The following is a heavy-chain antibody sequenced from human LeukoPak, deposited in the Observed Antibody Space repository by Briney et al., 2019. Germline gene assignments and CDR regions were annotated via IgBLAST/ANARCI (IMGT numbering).Heavy chain of an antibody. V-gene: IGHV3-30*04. CDR3: ARPHYYDSSAYYSPFDY. CDR1: GFTFSSYA. Sequence: GRSLRLSCAASGFTFSSYAMHWVRQAPGKGLEWVAVISYDGSNKYYADSVKGRFTISRDNSKNTLYLLMNSLRAEDTAVYYCARPHYYDSSAYYSPFDYWGQGTLVTVSS. J-gene: IGHJ4*02. D-gene: IGHD3-22*01. CDR2: ISYDGSNK.